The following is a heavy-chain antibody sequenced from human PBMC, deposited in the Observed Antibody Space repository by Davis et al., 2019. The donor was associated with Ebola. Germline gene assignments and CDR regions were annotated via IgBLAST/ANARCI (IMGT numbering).Heavy chain of an antibody. CDR2: IYSGGST. Sequence: PGGSLRLSCVASGLTVSSNYMSWVRQAPGKGLEWVSVIYSGGSTHYADSVKGRFTISRDNSKSTLYLQMNSLRAEDTAVYYCAKTYYGGYYYMDVWGKGTTVTVSS. CDR3: AKTYYGGYYYMDV. D-gene: IGHD3-3*01. V-gene: IGHV3-66*02. CDR1: GLTVSSNY. J-gene: IGHJ6*03.